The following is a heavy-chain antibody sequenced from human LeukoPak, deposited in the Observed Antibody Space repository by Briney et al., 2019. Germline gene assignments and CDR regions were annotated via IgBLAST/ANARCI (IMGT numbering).Heavy chain of an antibody. Sequence: SETLSLTCTVSGGSISSYYWSWIRQPPGKGLEWIGSIYYRGSTNYNPSLKSRVTISVDTSKNQFSLNLTSVTAADTAVYYRARQFGYYDSSGYHVGVFDIWGQGTMVTVSS. CDR1: GGSISSYY. V-gene: IGHV4-59*08. D-gene: IGHD3-22*01. CDR3: ARQFGYYDSSGYHVGVFDI. CDR2: IYYRGST. J-gene: IGHJ3*02.